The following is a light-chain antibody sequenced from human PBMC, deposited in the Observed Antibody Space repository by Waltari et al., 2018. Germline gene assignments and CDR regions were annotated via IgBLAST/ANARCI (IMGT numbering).Light chain of an antibody. J-gene: IGLJ2*01. CDR1: SSDVGGFDY. CDR3: SSFAGSSQML. CDR2: EVS. Sequence: QSALTQPPSASGSPGQSVTISCTATSSDVGGFDYVSWYQQHPGKVPRLMIYEVSKRPSGVPDRFSGSKSGNTASLTVSGLQVEDEADYYCSSFAGSSQMLFGGGTKLTVL. V-gene: IGLV2-8*01.